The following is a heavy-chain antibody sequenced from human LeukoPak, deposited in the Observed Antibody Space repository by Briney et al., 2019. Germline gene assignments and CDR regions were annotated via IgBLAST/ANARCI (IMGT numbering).Heavy chain of an antibody. D-gene: IGHD7-27*01. J-gene: IGHJ4*02. V-gene: IGHV3-30*02. CDR1: GFTFSSYG. CDR2: IRYDGSNK. CDR3: ARDRGELGERYFDY. Sequence: TGGSLRLSCAASGFTFSSYGMHWVRQAPGKGLEWVAFIRYDGSNKYYADSVKGRFTISRDNSKNTLYLQMNSLRAEDTAVYYCARDRGELGERYFDYWGQGTLVTVSS.